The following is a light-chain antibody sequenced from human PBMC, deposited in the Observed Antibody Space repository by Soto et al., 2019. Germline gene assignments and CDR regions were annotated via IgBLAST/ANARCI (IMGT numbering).Light chain of an antibody. V-gene: IGLV6-57*01. CDR1: SGSIASNY. CDR3: QSYDSSIRV. J-gene: IGLJ3*02. CDR2: EDN. Sequence: NFMLTQPHSVSASPGKTVTISCTRSSGSIASNYVQWYQQRPGSSPTTVIYEDNQRPSGVPDRFSGSIDSSSNSASLTISGLKTEDEADYYCQSYDSSIRVFGGGTKVTVL.